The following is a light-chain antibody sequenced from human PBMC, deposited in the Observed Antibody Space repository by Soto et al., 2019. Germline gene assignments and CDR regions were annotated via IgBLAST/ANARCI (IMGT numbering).Light chain of an antibody. CDR2: RDN. CDR3: CSYAGSSTPYV. CDR1: SFNIGSNN. V-gene: IGLV1-47*01. J-gene: IGLJ1*01. Sequence: QSVLTQPPSASGTPGQRVTISCSGSSFNIGSNNVHWFQQFPGTAPKLLIYRDNQRPSGVPDRFSGSKSGTSASLAITGLRSDDEADYYCCSYAGSSTPYVFGTGTKVTDL.